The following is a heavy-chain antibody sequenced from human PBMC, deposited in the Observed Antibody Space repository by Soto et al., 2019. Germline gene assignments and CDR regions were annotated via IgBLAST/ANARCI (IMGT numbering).Heavy chain of an antibody. J-gene: IGHJ6*02. CDR1: GYTFTSYG. CDR2: ISAYNGNT. D-gene: IGHD3-22*01. Sequence: ASVKVSCKASGYTFTSYGISWVRQAPGQGLEWKGWISAYNGNTNYAQKLQGRVTMTTDTSTSTAYMELRSLRSDDTAVYYCARDRGRVVITDYYYGMDVWGQGTTVTVSS. V-gene: IGHV1-18*01. CDR3: ARDRGRVVITDYYYGMDV.